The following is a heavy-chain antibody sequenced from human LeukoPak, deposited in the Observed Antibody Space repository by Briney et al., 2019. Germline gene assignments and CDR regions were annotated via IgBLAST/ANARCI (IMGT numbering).Heavy chain of an antibody. CDR3: ASPFRAYCSSTSCYPIDY. J-gene: IGHJ4*02. CDR2: ISYDGSNK. D-gene: IGHD2-2*01. Sequence: GGSLRLSCAASGFTFSSYAMHWVRQAPGKGLEWVAVISYDGSNKYYADSVKGRFTISRDNSKNTLYLQMNSLRAEDTAVYYCASPFRAYCSSTSCYPIDYWGQGTLVTVSS. CDR1: GFTFSSYA. V-gene: IGHV3-30-3*01.